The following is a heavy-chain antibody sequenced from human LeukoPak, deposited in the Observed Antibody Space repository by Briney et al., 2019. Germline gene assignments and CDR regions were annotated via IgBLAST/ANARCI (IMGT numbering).Heavy chain of an antibody. D-gene: IGHD3-22*01. J-gene: IGHJ4*02. CDR1: GGSISSYY. CDR3: AREPVDYYDSSGYNFTDY. V-gene: IGHV4-59*12. CDR2: IYYSGST. Sequence: PSETLSLTCTVSGGSISSYYWSWIRQPPGKGLEWIGYIYYSGSTNYNPSLKSRVTISVDTSKNQFSLKLSSVTAADTAVYYCAREPVDYYDSSGYNFTDYWGQGTLVTVSS.